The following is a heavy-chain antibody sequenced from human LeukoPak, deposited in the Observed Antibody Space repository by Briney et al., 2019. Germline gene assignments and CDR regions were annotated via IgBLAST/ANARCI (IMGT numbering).Heavy chain of an antibody. CDR2: VYYSGNT. J-gene: IGHJ4*02. V-gene: IGHV4-39*01. CDR3: ARQGYADFSSRPFDY. D-gene: IGHD4-17*01. Sequence: SETLSLICTVSGGSIINSGYYWGWIRQPPGKGLEWIGSVYYSGNTYYNPSLKSRVTISVDTSKNQFSLKLRSVTAADTAMYYCARQGYADFSSRPFDYWGQGTLVTVSS. CDR1: GGSIINSGYY.